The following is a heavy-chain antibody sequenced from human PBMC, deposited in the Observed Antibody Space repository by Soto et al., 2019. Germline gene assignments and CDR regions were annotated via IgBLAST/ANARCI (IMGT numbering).Heavy chain of an antibody. CDR2: INPSGGST. D-gene: IGHD3-22*01. J-gene: IGHJ4*02. V-gene: IGHV1-46*01. CDR1: GYTFTSYY. CDR3: ARTYYYDSSGYYFDY. Sequence: ASVKVSCKASGYTFTSYYMHWVRQAPGQGLEWMGIINPSGGSTSYAQKFQGRVTITRDTSASTAYMELSSLRSEDTAVYYCARTYYYDSSGYYFDYWGQGTLVTVSS.